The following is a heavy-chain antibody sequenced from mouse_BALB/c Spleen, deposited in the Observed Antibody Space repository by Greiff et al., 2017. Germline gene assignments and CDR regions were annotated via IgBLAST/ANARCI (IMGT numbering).Heavy chain of an antibody. CDR2: INPSNGRT. D-gene: IGHD1-2*01. CDR1: GYTFTSYW. CDR3: ARGATATFDY. J-gene: IGHJ2*01. V-gene: IGHV1S81*02. Sequence: QVQLKQPGAELVKPGASVKLSCKASGYTFTSYWMHWVKQRPGQGLEWIGEINPSNGRTNYNEKFKSKATLTVDKSSSTAYMQLSSLTSEDSAVYYCARGATATFDYWGQGTTLTVSS.